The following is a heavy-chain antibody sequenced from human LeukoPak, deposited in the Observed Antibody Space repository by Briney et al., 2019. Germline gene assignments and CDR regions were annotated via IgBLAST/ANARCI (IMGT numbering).Heavy chain of an antibody. J-gene: IGHJ4*02. Sequence: PSETLSLTCAVSGYSISSSNWWGWIRQPPGKGLEWIGYIYYSGSTYYNPSLKSRVTISVDTSKNQFSLKLSSVTAADTAVYYCASEGIAAAGTPFDYWGQGTLVTVSS. CDR1: GYSISSSNW. CDR3: ASEGIAAAGTPFDY. V-gene: IGHV4-28*03. CDR2: IYYSGST. D-gene: IGHD6-13*01.